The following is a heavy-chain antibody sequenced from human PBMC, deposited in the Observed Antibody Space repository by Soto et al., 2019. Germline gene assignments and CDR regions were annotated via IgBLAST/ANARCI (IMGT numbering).Heavy chain of an antibody. CDR2: ISYDGSNK. CDR3: ARDGYSSFYYYYYGMDV. D-gene: IGHD6-13*01. Sequence: QVQLVESGGGVVQPGRSLRLSCAASGFTFSSYAMHWVRQAPGKGLEWVAVISYDGSNKYYADSVKGRFTISRDNSKNTLYLQMNSLRAEDTAVYYCARDGYSSFYYYYYGMDVW. CDR1: GFTFSSYA. V-gene: IGHV3-30-3*01. J-gene: IGHJ6*01.